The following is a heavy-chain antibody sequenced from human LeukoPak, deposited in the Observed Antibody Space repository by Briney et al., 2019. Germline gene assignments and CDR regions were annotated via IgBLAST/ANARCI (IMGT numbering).Heavy chain of an antibody. CDR1: GGSISSSSYY. J-gene: IGHJ4*02. CDR2: IYYSGST. Sequence: SETLSLTCTVSGGSISSSSYYWGWIRQPPGKGLEWIGSIYYSGSTYYNPSLKSRVTISVDTSKNQFSLKLSSVTAADTAVYYCARFTLGDYFDYWGQGTLVTVSS. CDR3: ARFTLGDYFDY. D-gene: IGHD3-16*01. V-gene: IGHV4-39*07.